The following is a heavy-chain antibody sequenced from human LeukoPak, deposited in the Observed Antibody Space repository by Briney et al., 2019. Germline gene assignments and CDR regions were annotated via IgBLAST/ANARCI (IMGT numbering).Heavy chain of an antibody. V-gene: IGHV4-39*07. Sequence: PSETLSLTCTVSGGSVNSGSHYWCWIRQAPGEGLEWIGNIYYSGSAYYTPSLESRVTMSVDTSKNQFSLKLSSVTAADTAVYYCARKPIVGSAWYYFDYWGQGTLVTVSS. CDR2: IYYSGSA. CDR3: ARKPIVGSAWYYFDY. J-gene: IGHJ4*02. CDR1: GGSVNSGSHY. D-gene: IGHD6-13*01.